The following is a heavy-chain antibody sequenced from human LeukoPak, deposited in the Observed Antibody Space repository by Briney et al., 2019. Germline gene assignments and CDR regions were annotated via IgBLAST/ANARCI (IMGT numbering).Heavy chain of an antibody. V-gene: IGHV3-23*01. CDR2: ISGSGGST. Sequence: PGGSLRLSCAASEFTFSSYAMSWVRQAPGKGLEWVSAISGSGGSTYYADSVKGRFTISRDNSKNTLYLQMNSLRAEDTAVYYCAKEPRGVMVRGVISWFDPWGQGTLVTVSS. CDR1: EFTFSSYA. D-gene: IGHD3-10*01. J-gene: IGHJ5*02. CDR3: AKEPRGVMVRGVISWFDP.